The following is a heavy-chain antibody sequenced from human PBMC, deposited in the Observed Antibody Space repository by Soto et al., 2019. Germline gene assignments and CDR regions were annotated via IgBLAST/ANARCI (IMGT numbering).Heavy chain of an antibody. CDR2: IYHSGRT. CDR3: PRWVEVPLDYFHP. J-gene: IGHJ4*02. D-gene: IGHD2-2*01. CDR1: GGSISNGYYY. V-gene: IGHV4-31*03. Sequence: TLSLTCTVSGGSISNGYYYWSWVRQNPGKGVEWIGHIYHSGRTYYNPTLKSRVTISVDTSKNQFSLNLSSVTAAHTAAYYWPRWVEVPLDYFHPWGQGPRVTVS.